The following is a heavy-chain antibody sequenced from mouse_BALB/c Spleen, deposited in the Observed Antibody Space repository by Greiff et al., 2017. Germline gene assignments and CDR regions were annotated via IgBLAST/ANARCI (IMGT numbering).Heavy chain of an antibody. CDR1: GFNIKDTY. V-gene: IGHV14-3*02. D-gene: IGHD4-1*01. CDR2: IDPANGNT. Sequence: VQLQQSGAELVKPGASVKLSCTASGFNIKDTYMHWVKQRPEQGLEWIGRIDPANGNTKYDPKFQGKATITADTSSNTAYLQLSSLTSEDTAVYYCAITGTSERAMDYWGQGTSVTVSS. CDR3: AITGTSERAMDY. J-gene: IGHJ4*01.